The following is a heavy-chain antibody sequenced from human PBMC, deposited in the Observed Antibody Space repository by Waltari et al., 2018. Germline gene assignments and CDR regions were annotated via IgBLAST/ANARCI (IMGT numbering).Heavy chain of an antibody. J-gene: IGHJ4*02. CDR1: GYSISSGYY. Sequence: QVQLQESGPGLVKPSETLSLTCAVSGYSISSGYYWGWIRQPQGKGLEWIGSIYHSGSTYYNPSLKSRVTISVDTSKNQFSLKLSSVTAADTAVYYCARGKDPDYGDYEGYFDYWGQGTLVTVSS. V-gene: IGHV4-38-2*01. CDR3: ARGKDPDYGDYEGYFDY. CDR2: IYHSGST. D-gene: IGHD4-17*01.